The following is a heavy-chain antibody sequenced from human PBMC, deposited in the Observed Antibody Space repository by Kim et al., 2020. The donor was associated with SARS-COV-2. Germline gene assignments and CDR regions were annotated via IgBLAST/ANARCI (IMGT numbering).Heavy chain of an antibody. V-gene: IGHV1-46*01. D-gene: IGHD3-10*01. Sequence: YAQKFQGRVTMTRDTSTSTVYMELSSLRSEDTAVYYCARAIWFGELSLDYWGQGTLVTVSS. CDR3: ARAIWFGELSLDY. J-gene: IGHJ4*02.